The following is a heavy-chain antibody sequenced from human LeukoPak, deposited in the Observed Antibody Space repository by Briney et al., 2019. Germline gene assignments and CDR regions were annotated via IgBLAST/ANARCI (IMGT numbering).Heavy chain of an antibody. CDR3: AKGYGESHFDS. CDR2: IRFDGSNQ. V-gene: IGHV3-30*02. CDR1: GFTFRTYG. J-gene: IGHJ4*02. D-gene: IGHD5-18*01. Sequence: PRGPLRLSCSASGFTFRTYGMHWVRQAPGKGLEWVAFIRFDGSNQYYADSVKGRFTISRDNSNNTLSLQMNTLRGDDTAVYFCAKGYGESHFDSWGQGTLVTVSS.